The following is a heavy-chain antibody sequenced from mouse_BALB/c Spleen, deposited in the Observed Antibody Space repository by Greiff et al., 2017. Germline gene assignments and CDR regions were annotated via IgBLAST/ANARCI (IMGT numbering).Heavy chain of an antibody. J-gene: IGHJ2*01. CDR2: ISSGGSYT. V-gene: IGHV5-9-4*01. CDR1: GFTFSSYA. Sequence: EVMLVESGGGLVKPGGSLKLSCAASGFTFSSYAMSWVRQSPEKRLEWVAEISSGGSYTYYPDTVTGRFTISRDNAKNTLYLEMSSLRSEDTAMYYCARDDGNYLYFDYWGQGTTLTVSS. CDR3: ARDDGNYLYFDY. D-gene: IGHD2-1*01.